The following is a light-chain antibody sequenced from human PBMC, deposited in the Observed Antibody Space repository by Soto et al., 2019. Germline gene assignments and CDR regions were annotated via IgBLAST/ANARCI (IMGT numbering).Light chain of an antibody. V-gene: IGKV1-5*01. Sequence: DIQMTQSPSTLSASVGDRVTITCRASENIKNWLAWYQQTAGKAPKVLISDASRLEAGIPSRFSGSASWTDFTLTITSLQTDDFGTYYCQQYDVHPKTFGQGTKVEIK. J-gene: IGKJ1*01. CDR2: DAS. CDR1: ENIKNW. CDR3: QQYDVHPKT.